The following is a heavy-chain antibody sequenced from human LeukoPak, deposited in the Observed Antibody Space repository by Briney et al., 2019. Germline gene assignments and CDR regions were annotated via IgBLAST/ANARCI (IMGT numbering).Heavy chain of an antibody. D-gene: IGHD3-22*01. V-gene: IGHV4-59*04. Sequence: SETLSLTCTVSGGSISSYYWSWIRQPPGKGLEWIGYIYHSGSTYYNPSLKSRVTISVDRSKNQFSLKLSSVTAADTAVYYCAGSTYYYDSSGYDYWGQGTLVTVSS. J-gene: IGHJ4*02. CDR1: GGSISSYY. CDR3: AGSTYYYDSSGYDY. CDR2: IYHSGST.